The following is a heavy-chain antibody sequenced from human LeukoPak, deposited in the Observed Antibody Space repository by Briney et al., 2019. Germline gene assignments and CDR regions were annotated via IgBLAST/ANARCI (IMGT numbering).Heavy chain of an antibody. J-gene: IGHJ6*02. CDR3: ARGSGGYIAAAGTRYYYGMDV. CDR2: INHSGST. Sequence: SETLSLTCAVYGGFFSGYYWSWIRQPPGKGLEWIGEINHSGSTNYNPSLKSRVTISVDTSKNQFSLKLSSVTAADTAVYYCARGSGGYIAAAGTRYYYGMDVWGQGTTVTVSS. CDR1: GGFFSGYY. D-gene: IGHD6-13*01. V-gene: IGHV4-34*01.